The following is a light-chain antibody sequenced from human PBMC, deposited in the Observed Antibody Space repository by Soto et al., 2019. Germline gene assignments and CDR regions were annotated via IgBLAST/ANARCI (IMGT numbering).Light chain of an antibody. CDR3: MEALQRPLT. CDR2: LGS. CDR1: HSLLHSNGYNY. V-gene: IGKV2-28*01. Sequence: EIVMTQSPLSLSVTPGEPASISCRASHSLLHSNGYNYLDWYLQKPGQSPQLLIYLGSSRASGVPDRFSGSGSGTDFTLKISRVEAEDVGLYYCMEALQRPLTFGGGTKV. J-gene: IGKJ4*01.